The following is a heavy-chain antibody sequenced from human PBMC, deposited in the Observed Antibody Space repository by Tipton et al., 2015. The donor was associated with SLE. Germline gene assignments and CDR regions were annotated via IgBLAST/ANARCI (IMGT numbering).Heavy chain of an antibody. V-gene: IGHV4-34*01. CDR1: GGSFSGYY. D-gene: IGHD6-19*01. CDR2: INHSG. CDR3: ARGIAVAAPAFDI. J-gene: IGHJ3*02. Sequence: TLSLTCAVYGGSFSGYYWSWIRQPPGKGLEWIGEINHSGSTISVDTSKNQFSLKLSSVTAADTAVYYCARGIAVAAPAFDIWGQGKMVTVSS.